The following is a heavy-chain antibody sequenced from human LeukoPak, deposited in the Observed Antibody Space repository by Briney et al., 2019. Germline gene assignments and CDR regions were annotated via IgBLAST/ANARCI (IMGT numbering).Heavy chain of an antibody. V-gene: IGHV4-59*01. CDR2: IYYSGST. J-gene: IGHJ4*02. CDR1: GPSISSYY. Sequence: TAETLSLTYTLSGPSISSYYWSWTRQPPGEGLEWIGYIYYSGSTNYNPSIKSRVTISVDTSKNQFSLKLSCVTAADTAVYYCARDTSYYYDIWGQGTLVTASS. D-gene: IGHD3-22*01. CDR3: ARDTSYYYDI.